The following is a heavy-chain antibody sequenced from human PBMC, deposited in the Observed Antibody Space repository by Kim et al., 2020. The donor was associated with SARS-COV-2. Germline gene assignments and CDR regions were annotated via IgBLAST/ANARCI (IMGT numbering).Heavy chain of an antibody. D-gene: IGHD3-22*01. J-gene: IGHJ3*01. CDR2: ISWNSGSI. Sequence: GGSLRLSCAASGFTFDDYAMHWVRQAPGKGLEWVSGISWNSGSIGYADSVKGRFTISRDNAKNSLYLQMNSLRAEDTALYYCAKGGRNYYDSSGYRNAF. V-gene: IGHV3-9*01. CDR1: GFTFDDYA. CDR3: AKGGRNYYDSSGYRNAF.